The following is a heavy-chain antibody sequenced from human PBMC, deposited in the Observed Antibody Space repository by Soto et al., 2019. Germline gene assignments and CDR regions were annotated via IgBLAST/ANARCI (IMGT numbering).Heavy chain of an antibody. CDR3: ACNWGNSLRNWLAP. D-gene: IGHD7-27*01. J-gene: IGHJ5*02. CDR1: AGTFTHYA. Sequence: QVQLVQSGPEVRKPGSSVRVSCKASAGTFTHYALSWVRQAPGQGLEWMGGIIPVLATTTYAQKFQGRVSISADESTSTAYIELSSLNSEDTAVYYCACNWGNSLRNWLAPWGQGTLVTVSS. V-gene: IGHV1-69*01. CDR2: IIPVLATT.